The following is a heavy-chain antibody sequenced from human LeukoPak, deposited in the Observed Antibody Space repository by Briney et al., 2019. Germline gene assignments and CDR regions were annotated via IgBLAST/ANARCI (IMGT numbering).Heavy chain of an antibody. Sequence: GGSLRLSCAASGFTFTAAWMGWVRQAPGKGLEWVGRIESKSDGGTTYYAAPVKGRFTISRDDLKNTLYLQMNSMKTEDTAVYFCTLDDVGLAPDYWGQGTLVTVSS. V-gene: IGHV3-15*04. D-gene: IGHD3-16*01. CDR3: TLDDVGLAPDY. CDR2: IESKSDGGTT. J-gene: IGHJ4*02. CDR1: GFTFTAAW.